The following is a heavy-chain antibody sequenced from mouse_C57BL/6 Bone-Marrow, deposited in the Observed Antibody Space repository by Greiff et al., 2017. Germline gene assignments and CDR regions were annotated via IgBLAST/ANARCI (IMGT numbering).Heavy chain of an antibody. CDR1: GYTFTSYW. CDR2: IYPTSGRT. CDR3: ARSGPRGRSLDY. D-gene: IGHD3-1*01. J-gene: IGHJ2*01. V-gene: IGHV1-55*01. Sequence: QVQLQQPGAELVKPGASVKMSCKASGYTFTSYWITWVKQRPGQGLEWIGDIYPTSGRTNYNEKFKSKAILTGDTSSNTAYMQLSSLTSEDSAVFYCARSGPRGRSLDYWGKGTTLTGSS.